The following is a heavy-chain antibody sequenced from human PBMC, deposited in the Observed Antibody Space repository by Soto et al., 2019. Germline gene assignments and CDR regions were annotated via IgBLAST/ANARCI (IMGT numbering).Heavy chain of an antibody. J-gene: IGHJ4*02. V-gene: IGHV3-73*02. Sequence: EVQLVESGGGLVQPGGSLELSCAASGFTLSDSSVNWVRQASRKGLEWVGRIASKTESEATVYAASVKGRITVARDDSKNTVYLQMGSLKTEDTAVYYCMSWDASSSAEQWGQGALVTVSS. CDR3: MSWDASSSAEQ. CDR2: IASKTESEAT. CDR1: GFTLSDSS. D-gene: IGHD6-6*01.